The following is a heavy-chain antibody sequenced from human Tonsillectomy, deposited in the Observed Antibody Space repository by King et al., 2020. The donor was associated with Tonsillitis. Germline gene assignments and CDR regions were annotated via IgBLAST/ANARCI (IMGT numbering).Heavy chain of an antibody. D-gene: IGHD6-19*01. CDR2: INHSGST. V-gene: IGHV4-34*01. Sequence: VQLQQWGAGLLKPSETLSLTCAVYGGSFSGYYWSWIRQPPGKGLEWIGEINHSGSTNYNPSLKSRVTISIDTSKNPFSLKMSSVTAADTAVYNCARADSSGWLLGSLDIWGQETIVTVS. J-gene: IGHJ3*02. CDR1: GGSFSGYY. CDR3: ARADSSGWLLGSLDI.